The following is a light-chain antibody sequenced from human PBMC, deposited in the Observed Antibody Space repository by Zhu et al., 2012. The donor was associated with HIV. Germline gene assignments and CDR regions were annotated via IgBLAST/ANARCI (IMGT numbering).Light chain of an antibody. CDR3: QQYSSSPSWT. V-gene: IGKV3-20*01. CDR2: ETA. Sequence: EIVLTQSPGTLSLSPGERATLSCRSSQSVSTTYLAWYQQKHGQPPRLLMYETATRAAGTPDRFSGSGFGTDFTLTISRLEPEDFAVYYCQQYSSSPSWTFGQGTEVEIK. J-gene: IGKJ1*01. CDR1: QSVSTTY.